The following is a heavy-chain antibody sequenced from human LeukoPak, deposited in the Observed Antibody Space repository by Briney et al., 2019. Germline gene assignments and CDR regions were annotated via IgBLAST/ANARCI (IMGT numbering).Heavy chain of an antibody. D-gene: IGHD3-10*01. J-gene: IGHJ6*03. CDR1: GFSLSTYW. Sequence: GGSLRLSCAASGFSLSTYWMSWVRQAPGKGLEWVANIKQDESEKDYVDSVKGRFTISRDNSKNTLYLQMNSLRAEDTAVYYCAKDRYYYGSGTSFGYMDVWGKGTTVTISS. CDR2: IKQDESEK. CDR3: AKDRYYYGSGTSFGYMDV. V-gene: IGHV3-7*01.